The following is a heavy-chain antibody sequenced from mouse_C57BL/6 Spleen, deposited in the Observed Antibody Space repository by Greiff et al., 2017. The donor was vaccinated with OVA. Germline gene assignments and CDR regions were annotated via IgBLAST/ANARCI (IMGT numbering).Heavy chain of an antibody. Sequence: QVQLQQSGAELAKPGASVKLSCKASGYTFTSYWMHWVKQRPGQGLEWIGYINPSSGYTKYNQKFKDKATLTADKSSSTAYMQLSSLTYEDSAVYYCAKGAYYCGSSSSWFAYWGQGTLVTVSA. D-gene: IGHD1-1*01. CDR3: AKGAYYCGSSSSWFAY. CDR1: GYTFTSYW. V-gene: IGHV1-7*01. J-gene: IGHJ3*01. CDR2: INPSSGYT.